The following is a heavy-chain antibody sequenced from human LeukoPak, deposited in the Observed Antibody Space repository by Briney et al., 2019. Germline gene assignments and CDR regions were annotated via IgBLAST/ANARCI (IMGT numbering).Heavy chain of an antibody. CDR3: AKEENYYGSGSYYNAHDY. D-gene: IGHD3-10*01. V-gene: IGHV3-23*01. CDR2: ISGRGGST. CDR1: GFTFSSYA. J-gene: IGHJ4*02. Sequence: HPGGSLRLSCAASGFTFSSYAMSWVRQAPGKGLEWVSAISGRGGSTYYADSVKGRFTISRDNSKNTLYLQMNSLRAEDTAVYYCAKEENYYGSGSYYNAHDYWGQGTLVTVSS.